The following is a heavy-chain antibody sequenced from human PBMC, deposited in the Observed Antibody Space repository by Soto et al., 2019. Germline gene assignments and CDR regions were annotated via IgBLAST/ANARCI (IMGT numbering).Heavy chain of an antibody. CDR3: ARYTGSNSLFDS. V-gene: IGHV1-2*02. J-gene: IGHJ4*02. D-gene: IGHD1-26*01. CDR2: INPKSGYT. CDR1: GYTFTGDY. Sequence: QVQLVQSGAEVKKPGASVSVSCKASGYTFTGDYLHWVRQAPGQGLEWMAWINPKSGYTKSAQKFQARVTLTRDTSISTAYMELRSLRSEDTAVYFCARYTGSNSLFDSWGQGTLVTVPS.